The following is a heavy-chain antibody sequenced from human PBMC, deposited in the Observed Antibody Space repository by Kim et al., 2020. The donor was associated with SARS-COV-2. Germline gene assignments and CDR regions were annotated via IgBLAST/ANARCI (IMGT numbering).Heavy chain of an antibody. CDR3: AGGRDFWGGEYGMDV. J-gene: IGHJ6*02. CDR1: GYTFTGYY. V-gene: IGHV1-2*02. Sequence: ASVKVSCKASGYTFTGYYMHWVRQAPGQGLAWMGWINPNSGGTNYAQKFQGRDTMTRDTPISTAYMELSRLRSDDTAVYYCAGGRDFWGGEYGMDVWGQGTTVTVSS. CDR2: INPNSGGT. D-gene: IGHD3-3*01.